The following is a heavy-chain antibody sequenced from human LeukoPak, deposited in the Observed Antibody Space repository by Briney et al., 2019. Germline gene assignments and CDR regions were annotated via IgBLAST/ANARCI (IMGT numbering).Heavy chain of an antibody. V-gene: IGHV1-69*13. CDR1: GGTFSSYA. CDR2: IIPIYNPV. D-gene: IGHD2-21*02. Sequence: SVKVSCKTSGGTFSSYAFRWMRQAPGQGLEWVGRIIPIYNPVDYTQRFQGRVTITADESTNIVYLELSSLRSDDTAVYYCAREPLGCGGDCHFDYWGQGTLVTVSS. CDR3: AREPLGCGGDCHFDY. J-gene: IGHJ4*02.